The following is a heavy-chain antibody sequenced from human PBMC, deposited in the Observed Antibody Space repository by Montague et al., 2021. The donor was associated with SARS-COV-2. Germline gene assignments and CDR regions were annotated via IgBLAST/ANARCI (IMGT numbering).Heavy chain of an antibody. CDR2: IYYNGGS. Sequence: SETLSLTCAVSGGSISSYYWRWIRQPPGKGLEWMGDIYYNGGSNYNPSLKSRVTITVDTSKNQFSLKLSSVSAADAAVYYCAGLEAGDCSGGSCYRSWFDHWGQGTLVTVSS. J-gene: IGHJ5*02. V-gene: IGHV4-59*08. CDR1: GGSISSYY. CDR3: AGLEAGDCSGGSCYRSWFDH. D-gene: IGHD2-15*01.